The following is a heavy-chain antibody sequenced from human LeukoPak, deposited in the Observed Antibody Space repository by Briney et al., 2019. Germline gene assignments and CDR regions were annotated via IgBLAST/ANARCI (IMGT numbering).Heavy chain of an antibody. J-gene: IGHJ4*02. Sequence: SVKVSCKASGGTFSSYAISWVRQAPGQGLEWMGGIVPIFGTANYAQKFQGRVTITADESTSTAYMELSSLRVEDTAVYYCANHFACGRTSCPPFDSWGQGTLVTVSS. CDR1: GGTFSSYA. D-gene: IGHD2-2*01. CDR3: ANHFACGRTSCPPFDS. V-gene: IGHV1-69*01. CDR2: IVPIFGTA.